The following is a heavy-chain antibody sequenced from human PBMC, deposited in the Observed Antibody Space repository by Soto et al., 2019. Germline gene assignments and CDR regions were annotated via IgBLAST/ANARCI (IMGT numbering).Heavy chain of an antibody. Sequence: GGSLRLSCVASGFTFSPYWMSWVRQAPGKGPVWVGRSRNKANSYTTEYAASVKGRFTISRDDSKNSLYLQMNSLKTEDTAVYYCARDRTISPYFAWSTGMDVWGQGTTVTVSS. V-gene: IGHV3-72*01. CDR3: ARDRTISPYFAWSTGMDV. J-gene: IGHJ6*02. CDR1: GFTFSPYW. CDR2: SRNKANSYTT. D-gene: IGHD3-9*01.